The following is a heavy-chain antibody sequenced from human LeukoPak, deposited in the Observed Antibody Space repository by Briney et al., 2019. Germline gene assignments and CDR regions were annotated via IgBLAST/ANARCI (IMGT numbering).Heavy chain of an antibody. CDR1: GGSIGTYY. Sequence: SETLSLTCTVSGGSIGTYYWSWIRQPPGKGLEWIGYVYYFGSTNYNPSLKSRVTMSVDTSKNQFSLKLRSVTAADTAVYYCARDTAMAFDYWGQGTLVTVSS. J-gene: IGHJ4*02. CDR3: ARDTAMAFDY. D-gene: IGHD5-18*01. V-gene: IGHV4-59*01. CDR2: VYYFGST.